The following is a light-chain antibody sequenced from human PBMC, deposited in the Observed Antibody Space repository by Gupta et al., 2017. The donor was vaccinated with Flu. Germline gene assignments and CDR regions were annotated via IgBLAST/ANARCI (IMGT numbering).Light chain of an antibody. Sequence: QTARITCSGDALPKKYAYWYQQKSGQAPVLIIYEDRKRPSVIPERFSGSSSGTMATLTISGAHVEDDADYYCYSTDTISNPRVFGGGTKLTVL. CDR2: EDR. CDR1: ALPKKY. V-gene: IGLV3-10*01. CDR3: YSTDTISNPRV. J-gene: IGLJ3*02.